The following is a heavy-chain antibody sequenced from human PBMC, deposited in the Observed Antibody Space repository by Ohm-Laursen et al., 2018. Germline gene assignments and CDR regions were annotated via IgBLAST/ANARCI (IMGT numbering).Heavy chain of an antibody. V-gene: IGHV3-48*01. CDR2: ISSGSSTI. Sequence: SLRLSCAASGFTFSSYSMKWVRQAPGKGLEWVSYISSGSSTIYYADSVKGRFTISRDNAKNSLYLQMNSLRAEDTAVYYCARGGGFTIIVAGYFDYWGQGTLVTVSS. CDR3: ARGGGFTIIVAGYFDY. D-gene: IGHD3-22*01. J-gene: IGHJ4*02. CDR1: GFTFSSYS.